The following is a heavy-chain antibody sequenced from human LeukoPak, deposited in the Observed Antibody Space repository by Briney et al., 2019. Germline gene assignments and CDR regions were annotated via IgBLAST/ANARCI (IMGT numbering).Heavy chain of an antibody. CDR3: ARLTLLSIAAAHNWFDP. J-gene: IGHJ5*02. CDR1: GGSISSYY. Sequence: SETLSLTCTVSGGSISSYYWSWIRQPPGKGLEWIGYIYYSGSTNYNPSLKSRVTISVDTSKNQFSLKLSSVTAADTAVYYCARLTLLSIAAAHNWFDPWCQGTLVTVSS. D-gene: IGHD6-13*01. V-gene: IGHV4-59*08. CDR2: IYYSGST.